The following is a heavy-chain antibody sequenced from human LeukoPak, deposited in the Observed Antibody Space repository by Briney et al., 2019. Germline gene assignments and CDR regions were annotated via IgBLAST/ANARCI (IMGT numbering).Heavy chain of an antibody. CDR1: GYTFTGYY. V-gene: IGHV1-2*02. J-gene: IGHJ5*02. CDR2: INPNSGGT. CDR3: ARVGGEWELLAGVWLDP. Sequence: ASVKVSCKASGYTFTGYYMHWVRQAPGQGLEWMGWINPNSGGTNYAQKFQGRVTITRNTSISTAYMELSSLRSEDTAVYYCARVGGEWELLAGVWLDPWGQGTLVTVSS. D-gene: IGHD1-26*01.